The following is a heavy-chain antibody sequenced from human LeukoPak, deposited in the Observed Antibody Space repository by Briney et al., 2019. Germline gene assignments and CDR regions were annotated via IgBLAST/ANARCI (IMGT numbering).Heavy chain of an antibody. CDR2: ISSGDGPT. J-gene: IGHJ3*02. Sequence: GGSLRLSCAASGFTFSDYYMTWIRQAPGKGLEWISYISSGDGPTYYADSVKGRFTISRDNAEGSLYLQMNSLTPEDTAVYYCARDGLLAYCGGNCSGVFDIWGQGTMVAVSS. CDR3: ARDGLLAYCGGNCSGVFDI. CDR1: GFTFSDYY. D-gene: IGHD2-21*01. V-gene: IGHV3-11*04.